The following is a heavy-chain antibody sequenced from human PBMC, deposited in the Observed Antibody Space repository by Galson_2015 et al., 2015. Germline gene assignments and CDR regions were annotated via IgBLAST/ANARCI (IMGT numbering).Heavy chain of an antibody. Sequence: SLRLSCAASGFTFSSYSMNWVRQAPGKGLEWVSSISSSSYIYYADSVKGRFTISRDNAKNSLYLQMNSLRAEDTAVYYCARADYYGSGSYYNRYYYYGMDVWGQGTTVTVSS. D-gene: IGHD3-10*01. V-gene: IGHV3-21*01. CDR1: GFTFSSYS. CDR3: ARADYYGSGSYYNRYYYYGMDV. CDR2: ISSSSYI. J-gene: IGHJ6*02.